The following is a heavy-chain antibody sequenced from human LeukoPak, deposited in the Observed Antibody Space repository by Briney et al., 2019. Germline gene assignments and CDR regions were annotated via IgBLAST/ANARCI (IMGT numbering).Heavy chain of an antibody. CDR3: AKDVAVVAAKNFGH. J-gene: IGHJ4*02. V-gene: IGHV3-43*02. D-gene: IGHD2-21*02. CDR2: IRGDGGST. CDR1: GFTFDDYA. Sequence: TGGSLRLSCAASGFTFDDYAMHWVRQAPGKGLEWVSLIRGDGGSTYYADSVKGRFTISRDNSKNSLFLQMNSLRTDDTALYYCAKDVAVVAAKNFGHWGQGTLVTVSS.